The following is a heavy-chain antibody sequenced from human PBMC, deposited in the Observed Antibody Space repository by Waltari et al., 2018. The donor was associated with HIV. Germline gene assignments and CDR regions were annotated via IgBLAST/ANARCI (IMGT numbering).Heavy chain of an antibody. Sequence: QAQLVESGGGVVQSGGSLILACGVSGLAVSAYGQHWVRQAPGKGLWWVAVMSYDGKTFDSDGVKGRFTMSRDTSKNTMFLQMDRLKVGDRGIYHCAKDLNMFYHGSGFDYWGPGTAVSVS. CDR1: GLAVSAYG. V-gene: IGHV3-30*18. CDR2: MSYDGKT. CDR3: AKDLNMFYHGSGFDY. D-gene: IGHD3-10*01. J-gene: IGHJ4*02.